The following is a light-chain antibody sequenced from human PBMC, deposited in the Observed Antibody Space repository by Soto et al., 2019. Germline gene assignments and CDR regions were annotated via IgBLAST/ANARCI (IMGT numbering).Light chain of an antibody. J-gene: IGKJ1*01. CDR1: QSVGTY. Sequence: EIVMTHSPATLSVSPWDIATLSCGASQSVGTYLAWYQQKPGQAPRLLIYDASTRATGIPARFSGSGSGTDFTLTITSLEPEDFAVYYCQQRSNCPPTFGQGTKVDIK. CDR3: QQRSNCPPT. V-gene: IGKV3-11*01. CDR2: DAS.